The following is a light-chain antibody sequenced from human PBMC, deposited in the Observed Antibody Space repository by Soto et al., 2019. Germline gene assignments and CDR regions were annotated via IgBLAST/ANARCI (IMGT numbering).Light chain of an antibody. CDR2: GAC. V-gene: IGKV3-20*01. J-gene: IGKJ4*02. CDR3: QQYGSSPHT. Sequence: EIVLTQSPGTLSLSPGERATLSCRASQSITSSYLAWYQQKPGQAPRLLIYGACSRATGIPDRFSGSGSGTDFTLTISRLEPEDFAVYYCQQYGSSPHTFGRGTKVDIK. CDR1: QSITSSY.